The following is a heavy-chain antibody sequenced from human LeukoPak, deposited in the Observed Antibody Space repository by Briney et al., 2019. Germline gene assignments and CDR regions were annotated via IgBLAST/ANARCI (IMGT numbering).Heavy chain of an antibody. CDR2: INPNSGGT. V-gene: IGHV1-2*02. Sequence: ASVKVSCKASGYTFTGYYIHWVRQAPGQGLEWMGWINPNSGGTNYAQKFQGRVTMTRDTSISTAYMELSRLRSDDTAVYYCARDRYPYDSSGAPFNWFDPWGQGTLVTVSS. CDR1: GYTFTGYY. J-gene: IGHJ5*02. D-gene: IGHD3-22*01. CDR3: ARDRYPYDSSGAPFNWFDP.